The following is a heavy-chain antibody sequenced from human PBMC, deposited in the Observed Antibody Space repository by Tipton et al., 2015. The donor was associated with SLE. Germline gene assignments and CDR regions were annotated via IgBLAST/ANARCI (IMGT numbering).Heavy chain of an antibody. J-gene: IGHJ3*01. Sequence: QLVQSGAEVKKPGESLKISCKGSGYSFTNYWIGWVRQMPGKGLEWMGIIYPGDSDTRYSPSFQGQVTISADKSINTAYLQWSSLKASDTAMYYCARHYNIYSIYRMGAFDVWGRGTMATVSS. V-gene: IGHV5-51*01. CDR1: GYSFTNYW. D-gene: IGHD4-11*01. CDR3: ARHYNIYSIYRMGAFDV. CDR2: IYPGDSDT.